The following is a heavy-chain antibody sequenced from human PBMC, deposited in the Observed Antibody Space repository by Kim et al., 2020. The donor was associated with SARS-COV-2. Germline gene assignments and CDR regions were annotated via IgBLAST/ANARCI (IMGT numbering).Heavy chain of an antibody. CDR3: ARDGYGDPFDY. J-gene: IGHJ4*02. CDR2: INSDGSST. D-gene: IGHD4-17*01. CDR1: GFTFSSYW. V-gene: IGHV3-74*01. Sequence: GGSLRLSCAASGFTFSSYWKHWVRQAPGKGLVWVSRINSDGSSTSYADSVKGRFTISRDNAKNTLYLQMNSLRAEDTAVYYCARDGYGDPFDYWGQGTLVTVSS.